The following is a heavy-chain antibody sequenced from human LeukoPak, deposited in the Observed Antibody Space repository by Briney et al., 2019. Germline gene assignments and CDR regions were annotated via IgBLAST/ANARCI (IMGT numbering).Heavy chain of an antibody. J-gene: IGHJ4*02. CDR3: ARAPGVGAIDY. D-gene: IGHD1-26*01. CDR2: ISSSGSTI. CDR1: GFTFSSYE. Sequence: GGSLRLSCAASGFTFSSYEMNWVRQAPGKGLEWVSYISSSGSTIYYADSVKGRFTISRDNAKNSLYLQMNSLRAEDTAVYYCARAPGVGAIDYWGQGTLVTVSS. V-gene: IGHV3-48*03.